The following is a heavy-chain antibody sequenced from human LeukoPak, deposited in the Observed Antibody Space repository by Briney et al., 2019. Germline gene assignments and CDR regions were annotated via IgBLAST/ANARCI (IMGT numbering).Heavy chain of an antibody. Sequence: PSETLSLTCTVSGGSISSYYLSWIRQPAGKGLEWIGRIYSRGTTYNPSLKDRVTMSADTSRNHVSLTLTSVTAADTAVYYCARDSGTTGEVKFDPWGQGTLVTVSS. CDR2: IYSRGT. J-gene: IGHJ5*02. V-gene: IGHV4-4*07. D-gene: IGHD3-10*01. CDR3: ARDSGTTGEVKFDP. CDR1: GGSISSYY.